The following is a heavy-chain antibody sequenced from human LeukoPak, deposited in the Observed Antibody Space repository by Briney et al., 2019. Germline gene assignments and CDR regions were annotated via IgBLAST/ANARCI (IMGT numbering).Heavy chain of an antibody. CDR2: IYTSGST. CDR1: GGSISSYY. J-gene: IGHJ4*02. Sequence: SETLSLTCTVSGGSISSYYWSWIRQPAGKGLEWIGRIYTSGSTYYNPSLKSRVTISVETSKNQFSLKLSSVTAADTAVYYCARVTGYMIEDYFDYWGQGTLVTVSS. CDR3: ARVTGYMIEDYFDY. V-gene: IGHV4-4*07. D-gene: IGHD3-22*01.